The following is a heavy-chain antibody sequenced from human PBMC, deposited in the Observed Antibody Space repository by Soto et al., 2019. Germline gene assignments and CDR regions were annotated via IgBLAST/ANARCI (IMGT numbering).Heavy chain of an antibody. Sequence: EASVKVSCKASGYTFTSYGISWVRQAPGQGLEWMGWISAYNGNTNYAQKLQGRVTMTTDTSTSTAYMELRSLRSDDTAVYYCARAGVAAAGTSYSSGWSAYYYYGMDVWGQGTTVTVSS. CDR2: ISAYNGNT. D-gene: IGHD6-19*01. CDR3: ARAGVAAAGTSYSSGWSAYYYYGMDV. CDR1: GYTFTSYG. V-gene: IGHV1-18*04. J-gene: IGHJ6*02.